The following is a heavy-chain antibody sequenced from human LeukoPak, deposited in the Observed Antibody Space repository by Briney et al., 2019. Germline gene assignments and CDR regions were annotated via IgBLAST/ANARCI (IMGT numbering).Heavy chain of an antibody. CDR3: ARSQMVRGVTPFYYFDF. CDR2: VSYDGSDK. CDR1: GFNFRGYA. Sequence: GRSLRLSCTASGFNFRGYAMYWVRQAPGKGLEWVAVVSYDGSDKNYADSVKGRFTISRDNSQNTLYLQMNSLRVEDTAVYYCARSQMVRGVTPFYYFDFWGQGTLVAVSS. V-gene: IGHV3-30*04. D-gene: IGHD3-10*01. J-gene: IGHJ4*02.